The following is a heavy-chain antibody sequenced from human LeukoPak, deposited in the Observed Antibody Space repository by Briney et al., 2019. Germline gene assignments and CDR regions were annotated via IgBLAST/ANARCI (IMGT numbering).Heavy chain of an antibody. D-gene: IGHD6-19*01. CDR2: INIDGSSG. CDR3: SSLVGTHWGIAVDY. CDR1: GFTFRSYW. V-gene: IGHV3-74*01. Sequence: PGGSLRLSCAASGFTFRSYWMHWVRQAPGKGLVWVSRINIDGSSGSYADSVEGRFTISRDNAKNTVYLQMNSLKREDTAVYYCSSLVGTHWGIAVDYWGQGTLVTVSS. J-gene: IGHJ4*02.